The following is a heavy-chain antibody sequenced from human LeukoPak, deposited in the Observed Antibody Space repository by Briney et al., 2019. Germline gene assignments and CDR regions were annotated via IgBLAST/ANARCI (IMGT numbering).Heavy chain of an antibody. J-gene: IGHJ5*02. CDR2: IYTSGST. CDR3: ARVGITGINWFDP. CDR1: GGSISSYC. Sequence: PSETLSLTCTVSGGSISSYCWSWIRQPAGKGLEWIGRIYTSGSTNYNPSLKSRVTISVDKSKNQFSLKLSSVTAADTAVYYCARVGITGINWFDPWGQGTLVTVSS. D-gene: IGHD1-20*01. V-gene: IGHV4-4*07.